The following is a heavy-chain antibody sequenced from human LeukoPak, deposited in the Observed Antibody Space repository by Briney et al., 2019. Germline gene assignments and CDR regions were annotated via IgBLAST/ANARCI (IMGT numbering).Heavy chain of an antibody. V-gene: IGHV1-2*02. CDR3: ARDYGSGSYYRYRFDP. CDR2: INPNSGGT. J-gene: IGHJ5*02. Sequence: GASVKVSCKASGYTFTGYYMHWVRQAPGQGLEWMGWINPNSGGTNYAQKFQGRVTMTRDTSISTAYMELSRLRSDDTAVYYCARDYGSGSYYRYRFDPWGQGTLVTVSS. CDR1: GYTFTGYY. D-gene: IGHD3-10*01.